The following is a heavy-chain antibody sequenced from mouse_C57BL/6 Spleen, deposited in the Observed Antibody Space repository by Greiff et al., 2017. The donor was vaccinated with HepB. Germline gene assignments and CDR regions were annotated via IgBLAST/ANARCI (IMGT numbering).Heavy chain of an antibody. Sequence: QVQLQQPGAELVKPGASVKMSCKASGYTFTSYWITWVKQRPGQGLEWIGDIYPGSGSTNYNEKFKSKATLTVDTSSSTAYMQLSSLTSEDSAVYYCAREGDGYFGYYFDYWGQGTTLTVSS. V-gene: IGHV1-55*01. CDR1: GYTFTSYW. CDR2: IYPGSGST. CDR3: AREGDGYFGYYFDY. D-gene: IGHD2-3*01. J-gene: IGHJ2*01.